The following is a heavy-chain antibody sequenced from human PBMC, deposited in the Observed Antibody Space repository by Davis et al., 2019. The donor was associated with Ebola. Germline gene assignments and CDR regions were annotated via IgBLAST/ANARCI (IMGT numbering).Heavy chain of an antibody. V-gene: IGHV3-23*01. D-gene: IGHD2-15*01. CDR3: AKSSDLLLDYNMDV. J-gene: IGHJ6*03. Sequence: GESLKISCAASGFTFSSYAMSWVRQAPGKGLEWVSAISGSGGSTYYADSVKGRFTISRDNSKNTLYLQMNSLRAEDTAVYYCAKSSDLLLDYNMDVWGKGTTVTVSS. CDR1: GFTFSSYA. CDR2: ISGSGGST.